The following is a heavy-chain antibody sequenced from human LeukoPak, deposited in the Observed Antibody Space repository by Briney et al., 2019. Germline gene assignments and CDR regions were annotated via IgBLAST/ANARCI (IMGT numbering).Heavy chain of an antibody. CDR2: IKSKTDGGTT. CDR1: GFTFSNAW. CDR3: TLAYLRGYSYGWARYGYY. D-gene: IGHD5-18*01. Sequence: GGSLRLSCAASGFTFSNAWMGWVRQAPGKGLEWVGRIKSKTDGGTTDYAAPVKGRFTISRDDSKNTLYLQMNSLKTEDTAVYYCTLAYLRGYSYGWARYGYYWGQGTLVTVSS. V-gene: IGHV3-15*01. J-gene: IGHJ4*02.